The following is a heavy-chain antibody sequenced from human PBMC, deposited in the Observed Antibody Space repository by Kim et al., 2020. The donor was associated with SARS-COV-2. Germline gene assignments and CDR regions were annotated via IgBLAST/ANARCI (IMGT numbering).Heavy chain of an antibody. J-gene: IGHJ3*02. D-gene: IGHD5-12*01. V-gene: IGHV3-53*04. CDR3: ARATLEEWLRPPAPIGAFDI. CDR2: IYSGGST. CDR1: GFTVSSNY. Sequence: GGSLRLSCAASGFTVSSNYMSWVRQAPGKGLEWVSVIYSGGSTYYADSVKGRFTISRHNSKNTLYLQMNSLRAEDTAVYYCARATLEEWLRPPAPIGAFDIWGQGTMVTVSS.